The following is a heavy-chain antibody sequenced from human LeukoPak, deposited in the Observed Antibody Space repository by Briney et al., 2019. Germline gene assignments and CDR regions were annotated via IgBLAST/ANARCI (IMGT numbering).Heavy chain of an antibody. Sequence: SETLSLTCAVYGGSFCGFYWRWPRPPPGKGRVWIGEINHSGSTNYIPSLKSRVTISVDTSKNQFSLKLSSVTAADTAVYYCARGAMIGLGNWGQGTMVTVSS. CDR1: GGSFCGFY. D-gene: IGHD3-22*01. J-gene: IGHJ3*01. CDR3: ARGAMIGLGN. CDR2: INHSGST. V-gene: IGHV4-34*01.